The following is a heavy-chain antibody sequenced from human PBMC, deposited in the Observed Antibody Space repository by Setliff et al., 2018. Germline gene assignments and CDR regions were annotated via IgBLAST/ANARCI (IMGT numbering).Heavy chain of an antibody. CDR3: AKDIVYDSSGYYWDAFDI. J-gene: IGHJ3*02. CDR2: ISWNSGSI. D-gene: IGHD3-22*01. V-gene: IGHV3-9*01. Sequence: SCAASGFNFDNYAMHWVRQAPGKGLEWVSGISWNSGSIDYADSVKGRFTISRDNAKNSLYLQMNSLRAEDTALYYCAKDIVYDSSGYYWDAFDIWGQGTMVTVS. CDR1: GFNFDNYA.